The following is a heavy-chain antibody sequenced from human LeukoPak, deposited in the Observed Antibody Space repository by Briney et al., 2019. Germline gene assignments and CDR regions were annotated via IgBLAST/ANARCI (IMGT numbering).Heavy chain of an antibody. Sequence: PGGSLRLSCAASGFIFSTFGMHWVRQAPGKGLEWVAFISHDGSNKYYADSVKGRFTISRDNSKNTLYLQMNSLRAEDTAVYYCARDVLFYFDYWGQGTLVTVSS. CDR1: GFIFSTFG. CDR3: ARDVLFYFDY. V-gene: IGHV3-30*03. J-gene: IGHJ4*02. D-gene: IGHD2-8*01. CDR2: ISHDGSNK.